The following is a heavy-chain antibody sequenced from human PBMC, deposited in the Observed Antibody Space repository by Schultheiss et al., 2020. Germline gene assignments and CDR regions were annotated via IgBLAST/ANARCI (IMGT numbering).Heavy chain of an antibody. Sequence: GSLRLSCAASGFTVRKFWMGWVRQAPGKGLEWVANINQDGSEIYYVDSVKGRFTISRDNAKNSLNLQMSSLTGDDTAVYYCARASHPAAAGRELFDFWGQGTLVTVSS. CDR1: GFTVRKFW. V-gene: IGHV3-7*03. CDR3: ARASHPAAAGRELFDF. D-gene: IGHD6-13*01. CDR2: INQDGSEI. J-gene: IGHJ4*02.